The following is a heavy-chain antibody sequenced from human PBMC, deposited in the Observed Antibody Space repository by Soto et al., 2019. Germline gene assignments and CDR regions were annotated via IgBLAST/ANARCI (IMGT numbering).Heavy chain of an antibody. Sequence: ASVKVSCKASGYTFTSYYMHWVRQAPGQGLEWMGIINPSGGSTSYAQKFQGRVTMTRDTSTSTVYMELGSLRSEDTAVYYCARDGDFWSGYSRYYYYYMDVWGRGTTVTVSS. CDR2: INPSGGST. V-gene: IGHV1-46*03. CDR3: ARDGDFWSGYSRYYYYYMDV. CDR1: GYTFTSYY. J-gene: IGHJ6*03. D-gene: IGHD3-3*01.